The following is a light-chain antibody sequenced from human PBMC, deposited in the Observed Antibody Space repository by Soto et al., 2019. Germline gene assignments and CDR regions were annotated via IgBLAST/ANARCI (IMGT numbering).Light chain of an antibody. CDR2: EVT. J-gene: IGLJ1*01. V-gene: IGLV2-14*01. Sequence: QSVLTQPASVSGSPGQSITISCTGTSSNVGGYDYVSWYQQHPGTAPRLIIFEVTNRPSGVSNRFSGSLTISGLQAEDEADYYCTSYTSSSTQVFGTGTKGTVL. CDR1: SSNVGGYDY. CDR3: TSYTSSSTQV.